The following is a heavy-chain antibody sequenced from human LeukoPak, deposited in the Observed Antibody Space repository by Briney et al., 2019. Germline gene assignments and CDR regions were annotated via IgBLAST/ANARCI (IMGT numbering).Heavy chain of an antibody. CDR2: ISDSGSTI. Sequence: GGSLRLSCAASEFVFSDYYMSWIRQAPGKGLEWVSYISDSGSTIYYTDSVKGRFTISRDNVKNSLYLQMNGLRAEDTAVYYCAREMEGDYGSGTFFDLWGQGNMVTVSS. CDR1: EFVFSDYY. D-gene: IGHD3-10*01. V-gene: IGHV3-11*01. J-gene: IGHJ4*02. CDR3: AREMEGDYGSGTFFDL.